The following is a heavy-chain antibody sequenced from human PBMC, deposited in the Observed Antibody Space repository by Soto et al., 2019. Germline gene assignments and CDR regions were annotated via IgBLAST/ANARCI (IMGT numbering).Heavy chain of an antibody. Sequence: ASVKVSCKASGYTFTGYYMHWVRQATGQGLEWMGWINPNSGGTNYAQKFQGWVTMTRDTSISTAYMELSRLRSDDTAVYYCARDSGRYTILGVVTLDAFDIWGQGTMVTVSS. CDR3: ARDSGRYTILGVVTLDAFDI. CDR2: INPNSGGT. CDR1: GYTFTGYY. D-gene: IGHD3-3*01. V-gene: IGHV1-2*04. J-gene: IGHJ3*02.